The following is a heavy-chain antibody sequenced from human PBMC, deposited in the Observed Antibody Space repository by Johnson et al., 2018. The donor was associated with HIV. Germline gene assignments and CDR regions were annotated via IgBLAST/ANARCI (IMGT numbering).Heavy chain of an antibody. Sequence: QVQLVESGGGVVHPGKSLTLSCVGSGLSFSNFGIHWVRQAPGKGPEWVAVISFDGNLKKYEDSVKGRFTISRDNSKNTLYLQMTSLRQDDTAVYSCYGTDHFGAGSESKGTFDAWGQGTMVTVSS. D-gene: IGHD3-10*01. CDR2: ISFDGNLK. J-gene: IGHJ3*01. CDR1: GLSFSNFG. CDR3: YGTDHFGAGSESKGTFDA. V-gene: IGHV3-30*03.